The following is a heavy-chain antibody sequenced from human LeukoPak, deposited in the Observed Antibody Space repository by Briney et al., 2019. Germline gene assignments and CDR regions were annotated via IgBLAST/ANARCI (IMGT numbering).Heavy chain of an antibody. CDR3: ARDEGGIEYYFDY. CDR2: IYYSGST. J-gene: IGHJ4*02. D-gene: IGHD5-12*01. Sequence: PSETLSLTCTVSGDSISGYYWTWIRQTPGKGLEWIGFIYYSGSTNYNPSLKSRVTISVDTSKNQFSLKLSSVTAADTAVYYCARDEGGIEYYFDYWGQGTLVTVSS. V-gene: IGHV4-59*01. CDR1: GDSISGYY.